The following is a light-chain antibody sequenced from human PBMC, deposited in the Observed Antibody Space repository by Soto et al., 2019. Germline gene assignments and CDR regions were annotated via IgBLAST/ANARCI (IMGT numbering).Light chain of an antibody. Sequence: QSALTQPRSVSGSPGQSVTLSCTGTSSDIGNYDYVSWYQQHPGMAPKLIIYDVSKRPSGVPDRFSGSKSGNTASLTISGLQAEDEADYYCCSYAGSYIQYVFGTGIKVTVL. CDR2: DVS. CDR1: SSDIGNYDY. V-gene: IGLV2-11*01. J-gene: IGLJ1*01. CDR3: CSYAGSYIQYV.